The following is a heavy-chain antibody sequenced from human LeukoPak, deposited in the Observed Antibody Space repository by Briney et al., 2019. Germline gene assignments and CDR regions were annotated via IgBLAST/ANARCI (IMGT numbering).Heavy chain of an antibody. CDR1: GFTFSDYY. D-gene: IGHD2-2*01. CDR2: ISGLANTI. J-gene: IGHJ4*02. Sequence: GGSLRLSCAASGFTFSDYYMSWIRQAPGKGLEWVSYISGLANTIHYADSMKGRFTISRDNARKSVYLQMNSLRVDDTAVYYCAREKGYCTTTSCYRTGGFDYWGQGTLVTVSS. CDR3: AREKGYCTTTSCYRTGGFDY. V-gene: IGHV3-11*01.